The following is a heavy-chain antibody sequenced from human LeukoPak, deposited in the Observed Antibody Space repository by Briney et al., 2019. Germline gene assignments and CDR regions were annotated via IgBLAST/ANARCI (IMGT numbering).Heavy chain of an antibody. Sequence: PGGSLRLSCAASGFTFSDYYMSWIRQAPGKGREWVSYISSSGSTIYYADSVKGRFTISRDNAKNSLYLQMNSLRAEDTAVYYCASYATVTTFDYWGQGTLVTVSS. CDR1: GFTFSDYY. D-gene: IGHD4-17*01. V-gene: IGHV3-11*01. CDR2: ISSSGSTI. J-gene: IGHJ4*02. CDR3: ASYATVTTFDY.